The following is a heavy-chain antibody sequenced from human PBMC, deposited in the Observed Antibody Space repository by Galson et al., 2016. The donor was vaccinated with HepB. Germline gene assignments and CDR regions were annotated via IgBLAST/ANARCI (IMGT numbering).Heavy chain of an antibody. CDR1: DGSFRGYY. D-gene: IGHD3-10*01. CDR2: INHSGSI. Sequence: SETLSLTCGVSDGSFRGYYWTWIRQPPGKGLQWIGEINHSGSINYNPSLNSRVTLSVDTSKKQFSLRLTSVTAADAAVYYCARGGYVSGSYYERRYYSHGLDVWGLGTTVIVSS. CDR3: ARGGYVSGSYYERRYYSHGLDV. J-gene: IGHJ6*02. V-gene: IGHV4-34*01.